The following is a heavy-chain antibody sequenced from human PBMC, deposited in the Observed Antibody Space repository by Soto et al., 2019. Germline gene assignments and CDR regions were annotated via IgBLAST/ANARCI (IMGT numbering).Heavy chain of an antibody. J-gene: IGHJ4*02. CDR1: GGSIGSSSYY. V-gene: IGHV4-39*01. CDR3: ASIAAPGTTHFDF. Sequence: PXGTLSLTCTVSGGSIGSSSYYWGWIRQSPGKGLEWIGNIYYSGNTFYNPSLQSRVAISVDTSKNQFYLHLSSVTAADTAIFYCASIAAPGTTHFDFWGQGTLVTVSS. D-gene: IGHD6-13*01. CDR2: IYYSGNT.